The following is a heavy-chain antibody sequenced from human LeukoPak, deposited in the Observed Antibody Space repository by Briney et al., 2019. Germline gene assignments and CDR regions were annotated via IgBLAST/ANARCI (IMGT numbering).Heavy chain of an antibody. J-gene: IGHJ4*02. V-gene: IGHV3-23*01. CDR2: ISGSGGST. Sequence: GGSLRLSCAASGFTFSSYAMSWVRQAPGKGLEWVSAISGSGGSTYYADSVKGRFTISRDNSKNTRYLQMNSLRAEDTAVYYCAKDVAMVKRGYFDYWGQGTLVTVSS. D-gene: IGHD4/OR15-4a*01. CDR1: GFTFSSYA. CDR3: AKDVAMVKRGYFDY.